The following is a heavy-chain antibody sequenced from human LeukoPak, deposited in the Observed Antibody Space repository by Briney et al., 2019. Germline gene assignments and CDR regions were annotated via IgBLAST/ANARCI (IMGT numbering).Heavy chain of an antibody. V-gene: IGHV1-46*01. CDR1: GYTFTSYY. CDR2: INPSGGST. CDR3: AREEQLGLDVYCMDV. D-gene: IGHD6-6*01. J-gene: IGHJ6*03. Sequence: PAASVKVSCKASGYTFTSYYMHWVRQAPGQGLEWMGIINPSGGSTSYAQKFQGRVTMTTDTSTSTAYMELRSLRSDDTAVYYCAREEQLGLDVYCMDVWGKGTTVTVSS.